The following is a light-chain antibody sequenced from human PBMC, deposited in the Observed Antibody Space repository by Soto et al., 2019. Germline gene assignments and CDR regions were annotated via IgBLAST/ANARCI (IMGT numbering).Light chain of an antibody. CDR1: NSDVGAYDY. J-gene: IGLJ1*01. Sequence: QSVLTQPPSASGSPGQSVTISCTGTNSDVGAYDYVSWYQQHPGEAPKLMIYEITKRPSGVPDRFSGSKSGNTASLTVSGLQAEDEAEYYCSSYANTDNFVFGTGTKLTVL. V-gene: IGLV2-8*01. CDR2: EIT. CDR3: SSYANTDNFV.